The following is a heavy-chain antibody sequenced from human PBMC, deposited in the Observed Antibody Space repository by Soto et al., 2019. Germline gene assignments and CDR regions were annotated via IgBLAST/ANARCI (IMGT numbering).Heavy chain of an antibody. D-gene: IGHD4-17*01. CDR3: AKEDDYGDYENDAFDF. CDR2: ISGSGDSG. J-gene: IGHJ3*01. V-gene: IGHV3-23*01. CDR1: GFIFTTYA. Sequence: HGGSLRLSCAASGFIFTTYAMTWVRQAPGKGLEWVSTISGSGDSGYYADSVKGRFTISRDNSKNTIYLQMNSLRAEDTALYYCAKEDDYGDYENDAFDFWGQGTMVTVSS.